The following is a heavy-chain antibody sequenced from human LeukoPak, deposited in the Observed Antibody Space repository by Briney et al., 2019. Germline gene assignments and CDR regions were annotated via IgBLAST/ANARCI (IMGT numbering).Heavy chain of an antibody. J-gene: IGHJ4*02. V-gene: IGHV3-11*01. CDR2: ISSSGSSI. D-gene: IGHD3-10*01. CDR1: GFTFSNAW. Sequence: GGSLRLSCAASGFTFSNAWMSWVRQAPGKGLEWVSHISSSGSSIFYVDSVKGRFTISRDDAKNSVYLQMNSLRAEDTAVYYCAVVRGVMGYWGQGTLVTVSS. CDR3: AVVRGVMGY.